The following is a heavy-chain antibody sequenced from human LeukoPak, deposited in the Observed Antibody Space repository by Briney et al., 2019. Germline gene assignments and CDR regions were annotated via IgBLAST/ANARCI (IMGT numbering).Heavy chain of an antibody. J-gene: IGHJ6*02. D-gene: IGHD3-16*01. CDR2: INHNGNVN. CDR1: GFTFSSYC. V-gene: IGHV3-7*03. Sequence: GGSLRLSCAASGFTFSSYCMNWARQAPGKGLEWVASINHNGNVNYYVDSVKGRFTISRDNAKNSLYLQMSNLRAEDTAAYFCARGGGLDVWGQGATVTVSS. CDR3: ARGGGLDV.